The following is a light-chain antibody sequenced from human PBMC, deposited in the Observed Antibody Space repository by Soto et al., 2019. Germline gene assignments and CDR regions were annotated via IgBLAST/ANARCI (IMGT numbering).Light chain of an antibody. CDR1: QSVSSNY. CDR2: GAS. J-gene: IGKJ5*01. CDR3: QHYGSSLSIT. Sequence: EIVLTQSPGTLSLSPGERATLSCRARQSVSSNYLAWYQQKPGQAPRLLIYGASSRATGIPDRFSGSGSGTDFTLTISRLEPEDFAVYYCQHYGSSLSITFGQGTRLDI. V-gene: IGKV3-20*01.